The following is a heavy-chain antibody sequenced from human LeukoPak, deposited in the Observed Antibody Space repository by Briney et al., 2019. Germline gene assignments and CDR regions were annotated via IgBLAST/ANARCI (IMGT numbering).Heavy chain of an antibody. D-gene: IGHD3-10*01. CDR1: GFTFSSYS. CDR2: ISSSSSYI. V-gene: IGHV3-21*01. Sequence: PGGSLRLSCAASGFTFSSYSVNWVRQAPGKGLEWVSSISSSSSYIYYADSVKGRFTISRDNAKNSLYLQMNSLRAEDTAVYYCARDLRVAYGSGSYNFDYWGQGTLVTVSS. J-gene: IGHJ4*02. CDR3: ARDLRVAYGSGSYNFDY.